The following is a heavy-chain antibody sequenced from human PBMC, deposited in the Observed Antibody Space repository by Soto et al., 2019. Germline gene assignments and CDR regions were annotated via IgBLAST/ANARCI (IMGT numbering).Heavy chain of an antibody. CDR2: IWYDGSNK. J-gene: IGHJ6*02. Sequence: GGSLRLSWAASGFTFSSYGMHWVSKDPGKGLEWVAVIWYDGSNKYYADSVKGRFTISRDNSKNTLYLQMNSLRAEDTAVYYCARDSEYYDFWSGTPSPRGMNMDVWGQGTTVTVSS. CDR3: ARDSEYYDFWSGTPSPRGMNMDV. V-gene: IGHV3-33*01. D-gene: IGHD3-3*01. CDR1: GFTFSSYG.